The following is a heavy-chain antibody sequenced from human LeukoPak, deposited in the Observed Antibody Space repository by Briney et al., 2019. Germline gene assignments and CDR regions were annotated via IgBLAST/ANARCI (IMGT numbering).Heavy chain of an antibody. Sequence: EAVKISGKSSGYSLSTNWMGSVRHWPGKCLDWMGITYPGESNTRYSASFQGHVTISADKSIRTAYLQWSSLKASDTAMYYCARQVVVVPAAPLGVEYYYMDVWGKGTTVTVSS. CDR2: TYPGESNT. CDR3: ARQVVVVPAAPLGVEYYYMDV. V-gene: IGHV5-51*01. CDR1: GYSLSTNW. D-gene: IGHD2-2*01. J-gene: IGHJ6*03.